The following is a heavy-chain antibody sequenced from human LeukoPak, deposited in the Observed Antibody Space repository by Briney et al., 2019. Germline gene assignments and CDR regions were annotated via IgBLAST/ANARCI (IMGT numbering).Heavy chain of an antibody. CDR1: GFTFSTYT. D-gene: IGHD6-6*01. J-gene: IGHJ4*02. CDR2: ISGNGGRT. CDR3: ARAAARPFYFDY. V-gene: IGHV3-23*01. Sequence: GGSLRLSCAASGFTFSTYTMAWVRQAPGGGLEWVSGISGNGGRTYYADSVKGRFAISRDDSKSTLYLQMNSLRAEDTAVYYCARAAARPFYFDYWGQGTLVTVSS.